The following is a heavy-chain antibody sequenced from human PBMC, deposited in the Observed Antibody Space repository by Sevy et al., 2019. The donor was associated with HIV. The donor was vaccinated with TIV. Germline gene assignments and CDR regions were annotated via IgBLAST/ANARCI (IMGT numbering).Heavy chain of an antibody. CDR2: IWYDGSNK. J-gene: IGHJ6*02. CDR1: GFSFSSYD. Sequence: GGSLRLSCAASGFSFSSYDMHWVRQAPGMGLEWVAVIWYDGSNKHYGDSVKGRFTMSRDNSKNALYLQMSSLRAEDTAVYYCAREKVDTSMIFVEYYGMDVWGQGTTVTVSS. CDR3: AREKVDTSMIFVEYYGMDV. D-gene: IGHD5-18*01. V-gene: IGHV3-33*01.